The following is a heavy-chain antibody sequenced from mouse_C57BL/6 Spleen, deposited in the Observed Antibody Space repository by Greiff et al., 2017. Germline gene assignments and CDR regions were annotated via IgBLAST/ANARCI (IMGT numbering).Heavy chain of an antibody. CDR1: GFSLTSYG. CDR2: IWGGGST. Sequence: VKLVESGPGLVAPSQSLSITCTVSGFSLTSYGVDWVRQPPGKGLEWLGVIWGGGSTNYNSALMSRLSISTDNSKSQVFLKMNSLQTDEPAMYYCAKHVSGSSLYWYFDVWGTGTTVTVSS. V-gene: IGHV2-9*01. D-gene: IGHD1-1*01. J-gene: IGHJ1*03. CDR3: AKHVSGSSLYWYFDV.